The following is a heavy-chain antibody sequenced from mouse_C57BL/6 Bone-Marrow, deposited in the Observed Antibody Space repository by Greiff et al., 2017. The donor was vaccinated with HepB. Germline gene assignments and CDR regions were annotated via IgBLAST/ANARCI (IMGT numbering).Heavy chain of an antibody. J-gene: IGHJ4*01. V-gene: IGHV1-26*01. D-gene: IGHD1-1*01. Sequence: VQLQQSGPELVKPGASVKISCKASGYTFTDYYMNWVKQSHGKSLEWIGDINPNNGGTSYNQKFKGKATLTVDKSSSTAYMELRSLTSEDSAVYYCARMITTVVANYAMDYWGQGTSVTVSS. CDR2: INPNNGGT. CDR1: GYTFTDYY. CDR3: ARMITTVVANYAMDY.